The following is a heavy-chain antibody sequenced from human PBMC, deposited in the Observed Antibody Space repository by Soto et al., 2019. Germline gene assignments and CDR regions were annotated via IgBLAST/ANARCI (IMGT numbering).Heavy chain of an antibody. J-gene: IGHJ5*02. CDR1: GGSFSGYY. V-gene: IGHV4-34*01. CDR2: INLSGST. D-gene: IGHD2-2*01. Sequence: SETLSLTCAVYGGSFSGYYWSWIRQPPGKGMEWIGEINLSGSTNYNPSLKSRVTISVDTSKNKFSLKLSSVTGAEQAVDFCGGEVGVPAGLDLFEPRGQGTLVTVSS. CDR3: GGEVGVPAGLDLFEP.